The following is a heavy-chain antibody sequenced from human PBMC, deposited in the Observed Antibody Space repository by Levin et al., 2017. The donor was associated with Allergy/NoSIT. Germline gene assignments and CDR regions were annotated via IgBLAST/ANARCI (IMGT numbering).Heavy chain of an antibody. J-gene: IGHJ4*02. Sequence: PGGSLRLSCAASGFTFSSYAMSWVRQAPGKGLEWVSAISGSGGSTYYADSVKGRFTISRDNSKNTLYLQMNSLRAEDTAVYYCARSGGGYYNLPFDYWGQVTLVTVSS. CDR2: ISGSGGST. V-gene: IGHV3-23*01. D-gene: IGHD3-22*01. CDR3: ARSGGGYYNLPFDY. CDR1: GFTFSSYA.